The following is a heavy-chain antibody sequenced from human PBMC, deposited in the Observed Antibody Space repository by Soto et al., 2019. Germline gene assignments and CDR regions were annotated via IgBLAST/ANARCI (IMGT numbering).Heavy chain of an antibody. J-gene: IGHJ4*02. V-gene: IGHV4-4*07. D-gene: IGHD1-26*01. CDR1: GGSISSYY. Sequence: KTSETLSLTCTVSGGSISSYYWSWIRQPAGKGLEWIGRIYTSGSTNYNPSLKSRVTMSVDTSKNQFSLKLSSVTAADTAVYYCARGYSGSIKEPLRFDYWGQGTLVTVSS. CDR2: IYTSGST. CDR3: ARGYSGSIKEPLRFDY.